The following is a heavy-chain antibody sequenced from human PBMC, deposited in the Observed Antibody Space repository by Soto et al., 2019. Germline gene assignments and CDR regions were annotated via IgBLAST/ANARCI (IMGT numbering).Heavy chain of an antibody. CDR2: INSDGSTT. J-gene: IGHJ4*02. V-gene: IGHV3-74*01. Sequence: RRLSCAASGFTFSSYWMHWVRQTAGKGLVWVSQINSDGSTTRYADSVKGRFTISRDNAKNTVYLQMNSLRADDTAVYYCATLNSFGSDYWGQGTLVTVSS. CDR3: ATLNSFGSDY. D-gene: IGHD5-18*01. CDR1: GFTFSSYW.